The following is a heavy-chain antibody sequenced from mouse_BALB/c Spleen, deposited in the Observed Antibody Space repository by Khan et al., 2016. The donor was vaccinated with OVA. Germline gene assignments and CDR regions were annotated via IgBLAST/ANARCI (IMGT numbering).Heavy chain of an antibody. CDR1: GYTFTSYT. D-gene: IGHD2-14*01. CDR3: VRDGAYHRNDGWFAY. V-gene: IGHV1-4*01. Sequence: QSGAELARPGASVKMSCKASGYTFTSYTIHWINWRPERGLDWFGLLIPIIVYTIYNQKFKDKATLTADKSSTTVYMQLSSLTSDDSAVYNCVRDGAYHRNDGWFAYWGQGTLVTVSA. CDR2: LIPIIVYT. J-gene: IGHJ3*01.